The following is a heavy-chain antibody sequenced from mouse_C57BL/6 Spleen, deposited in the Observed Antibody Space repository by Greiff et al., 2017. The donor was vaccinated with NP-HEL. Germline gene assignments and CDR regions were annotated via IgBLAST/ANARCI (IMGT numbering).Heavy chain of an antibody. CDR3: AREEGAWFAY. J-gene: IGHJ3*01. CDR2: IYPRSGNT. Sequence: VQRVESGAELARPGASVKLSCKASGYTFTSYGISWVKQRTGQGLEWIGEIYPRSGNTYYNEKFKGKATLTADKSSSTAYMELRSLTSEDSAVYFCAREEGAWFAYWGQGTLVTVSA. CDR1: GYTFTSYG. V-gene: IGHV1-81*01.